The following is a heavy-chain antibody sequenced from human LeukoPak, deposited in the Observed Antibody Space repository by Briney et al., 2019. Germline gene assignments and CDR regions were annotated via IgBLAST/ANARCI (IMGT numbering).Heavy chain of an antibody. CDR3: ARDCVSASCYTTHFDY. J-gene: IGHJ4*01. CDR1: GFTFSSYS. CDR2: ISSSSETI. Sequence: PGGSLRLSCAGSGFTFSSYSMNWVRQAPGKGLEWVSYISSSSETIYYADSVKGRFTISRDNAKNSLFLQMNSLRAEDTAVYYCARDCVSASCYTTHFDY. D-gene: IGHD2-2*02. V-gene: IGHV3-48*01.